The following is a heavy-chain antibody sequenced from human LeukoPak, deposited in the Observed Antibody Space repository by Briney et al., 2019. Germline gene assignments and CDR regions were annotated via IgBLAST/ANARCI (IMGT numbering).Heavy chain of an antibody. CDR1: GFIYSHYG. Sequence: GGSLRLSCAASGFIYSHYGMHWVRQAPGKGLEWVAVIWSDGSNRFYAGSVKGRFTISRDNFQNTLFLQMNSLRAEDTAMYYCARDAQRGFDYSNSLEYWGHGTLVTVSS. CDR2: IWSDGSNR. V-gene: IGHV3-33*01. D-gene: IGHD4-11*01. CDR3: ARDAQRGFDYSNSLEY. J-gene: IGHJ4*01.